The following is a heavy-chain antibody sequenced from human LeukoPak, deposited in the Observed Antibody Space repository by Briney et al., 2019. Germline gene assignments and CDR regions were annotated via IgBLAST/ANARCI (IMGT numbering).Heavy chain of an antibody. CDR2: ISTYNGDT. J-gene: IGHJ4*02. Sequence: GASVKVSCKASGYTFASYGISWVRQAPGQGLEWLGWISTYNGDTNYAQKLQGRVTMTTDTSTSTAYTELRSLRSDDTAVYYCARHYYGSGNFYLGYWGPGTLVTVSS. V-gene: IGHV1-18*01. D-gene: IGHD3-10*01. CDR3: ARHYYGSGNFYLGY. CDR1: GYTFASYG.